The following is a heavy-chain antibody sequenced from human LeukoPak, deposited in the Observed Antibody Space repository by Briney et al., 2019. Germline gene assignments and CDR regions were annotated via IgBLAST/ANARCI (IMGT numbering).Heavy chain of an antibody. V-gene: IGHV5-51*01. CDR2: IYPGDSDT. D-gene: IGHD5-18*01. CDR1: GYSFTSYW. J-gene: IGHJ3*02. Sequence: GESLKISFKGSGYSFTSYWIGWVRQMPGKGLEWMGIIYPGDSDTRYSPSFQGQVTISADKSISTAYLQWSSLKASDTAMYYCARHRTAQWIQDAFDIWGQGTMVTVSS. CDR3: ARHRTAQWIQDAFDI.